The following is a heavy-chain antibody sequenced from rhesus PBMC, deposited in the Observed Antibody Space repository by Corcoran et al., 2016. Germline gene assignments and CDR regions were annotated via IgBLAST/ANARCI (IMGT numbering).Heavy chain of an antibody. Sequence: QVQLQESGPGLVKPSETLSLTCAVSGGSISDDYYWSWIRQPPGKGLEWIGYIYGSGGGTNYNPSLKNRVTISIDTSKNQFSLKLSSVTSADPAVYYCARENYLYGLDSWGQGVVVTVSS. J-gene: IGHJ6*01. CDR2: IYGSGGGT. CDR1: GGSISDDYY. V-gene: IGHV4-106*01. CDR3: ARENYLYGLDS. D-gene: IGHD1-1*01.